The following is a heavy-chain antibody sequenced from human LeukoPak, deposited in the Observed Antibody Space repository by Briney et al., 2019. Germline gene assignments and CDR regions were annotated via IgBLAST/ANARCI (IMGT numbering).Heavy chain of an antibody. J-gene: IGHJ4*02. V-gene: IGHV1-46*01. Sequence: ASVKVSCKASGYAFTSYYMHWVRQAPGQGLEWMGIINPSGGSTSYAQKFQGRVTMTRDTSTSTVYMELSSLRSEDTAVYYCARVRAAAHLFDYWGQGTLVTVSS. CDR2: INPSGGST. CDR3: ARVRAAAHLFDY. CDR1: GYAFTSYY. D-gene: IGHD6-13*01.